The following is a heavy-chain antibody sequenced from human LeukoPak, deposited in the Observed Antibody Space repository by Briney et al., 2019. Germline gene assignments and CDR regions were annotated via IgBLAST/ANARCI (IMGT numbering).Heavy chain of an antibody. J-gene: IGHJ5*02. D-gene: IGHD3-9*01. CDR2: IIPIFGTA. CDR1: GGTFSSYA. CDR3: ARYFGALNWFDP. V-gene: IGHV1-69*06. Sequence: SVKVSCKASGGTFSSYAISWVRHAPGQGLEWMGGIIPIFGTANYAQKFQGRVTITADKSTSTAYMELSSLRSEDTAVYYCARYFGALNWFDPWGQGTLVTVSS.